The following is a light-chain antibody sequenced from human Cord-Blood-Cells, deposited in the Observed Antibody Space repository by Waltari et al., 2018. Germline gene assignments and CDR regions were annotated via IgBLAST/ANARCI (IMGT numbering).Light chain of an antibody. Sequence: QSALTQPASVSGSPGQSITISCTGTSSDVGGHNYVSWYQQHPGKAPKLMIYEVSNRPSGVSNRFSGSKSGNTASLTISGLQAEDEADYYCSSYTSSSILFGGGTKLTVL. V-gene: IGLV2-14*01. CDR3: SSYTSSSIL. CDR1: SSDVGGHNY. J-gene: IGLJ2*01. CDR2: EVS.